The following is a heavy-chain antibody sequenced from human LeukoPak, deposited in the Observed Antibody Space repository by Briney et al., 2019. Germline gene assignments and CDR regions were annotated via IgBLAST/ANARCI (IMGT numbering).Heavy chain of an antibody. V-gene: IGHV3-30-3*01. Sequence: GGSLRLSCAASGFTFSSYAMHWVRQAPGKGLEWVAVISYDGSNKYYADSVKGRFTISRDNSKNTLYLQMNSLRAEDTAVYYCARDSYGDGYDAFDIWGQGTMVTVSS. CDR3: ARDSYGDGYDAFDI. D-gene: IGHD4-17*01. CDR1: GFTFSSYA. J-gene: IGHJ3*02. CDR2: ISYDGSNK.